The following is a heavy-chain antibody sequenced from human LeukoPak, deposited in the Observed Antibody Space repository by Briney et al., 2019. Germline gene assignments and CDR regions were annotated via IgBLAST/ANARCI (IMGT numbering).Heavy chain of an antibody. CDR2: IWYDGSNK. CDR1: GFTFSSYG. D-gene: IGHD3-22*01. Sequence: GRSLRLSCAASGFTFSSYGTHWVRQAPGKGLEWVAVIWYDGSNKYYADSVKGRFTISRDNSKNTLYLQMNSLRAEDTAVYYCARRGYYDSSGYSDDYWGQGTLVTVSS. V-gene: IGHV3-33*01. CDR3: ARRGYYDSSGYSDDY. J-gene: IGHJ4*02.